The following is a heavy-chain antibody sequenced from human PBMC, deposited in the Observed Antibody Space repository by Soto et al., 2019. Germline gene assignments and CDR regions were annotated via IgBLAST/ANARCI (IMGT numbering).Heavy chain of an antibody. D-gene: IGHD5-12*01. CDR2: INPSGGST. CDR3: ARGDIVAIFGMDV. Sequence: QVQLVQSGAEVKKPGASVKVSCKASGYTFTSYYMHWVRQAPGQGLEWMGIINPSGGSTTYAQKFQCRVTMTRDTSTSTVYMELSSLRSEDTAVYYCARGDIVAIFGMDVWGPGTTCTFSS. V-gene: IGHV1-46*01. J-gene: IGHJ6*02. CDR1: GYTFTSYY.